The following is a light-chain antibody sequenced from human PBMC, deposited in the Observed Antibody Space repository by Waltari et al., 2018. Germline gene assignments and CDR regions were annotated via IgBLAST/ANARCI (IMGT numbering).Light chain of an antibody. CDR2: YDS. V-gene: IGLV3-21*04. J-gene: IGLJ1*01. Sequence: SYVLTQPPSVSVAPGKTATITCGANNIGSKSVHWYQHKPGQAPVLVIFYDSDRPSGIPDRFSGSNSGNTATLTITRVEAGDEADYYCQVWDGRSGHPVVFGTGTKFTVL. CDR3: QVWDGRSGHPVV. CDR1: NIGSKS.